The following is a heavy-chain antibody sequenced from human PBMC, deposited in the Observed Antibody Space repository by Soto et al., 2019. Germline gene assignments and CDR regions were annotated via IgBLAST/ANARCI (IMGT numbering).Heavy chain of an antibody. CDR2: IYYSGST. V-gene: IGHV4-59*01. D-gene: IGHD5-12*01. J-gene: IGHJ6*02. CDR3: AREFRVVRATIGHPYYYYGMDV. CDR1: GGSISSYY. Sequence: SETLSLTCTVSGGSISSYYWSWIRQPPGKGLEWIGYIYYSGSTNYNPSLKSRVTISVDTSKNQFSLKLSSVTAADTAVYYCAREFRVVRATIGHPYYYYGMDVWGQGTTVTVSS.